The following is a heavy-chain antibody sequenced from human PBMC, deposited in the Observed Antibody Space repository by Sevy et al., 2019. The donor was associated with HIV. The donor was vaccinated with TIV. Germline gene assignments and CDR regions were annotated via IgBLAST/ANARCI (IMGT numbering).Heavy chain of an antibody. V-gene: IGHV3-53*01. D-gene: IGHD3-22*01. CDR2: IYSGVTT. Sequence: GGSLRLSCAASGFTVGSNYMSWVRQAPGKGLEWVSIIYSGVTTSYADSVKGRFTISRDNSKNTLYLQMNSLRAGDTAVYYCARVSVYYYDSSGYYTTGNAFDIWGQGTMVTVSS. CDR1: GFTVGSNY. J-gene: IGHJ3*02. CDR3: ARVSVYYYDSSGYYTTGNAFDI.